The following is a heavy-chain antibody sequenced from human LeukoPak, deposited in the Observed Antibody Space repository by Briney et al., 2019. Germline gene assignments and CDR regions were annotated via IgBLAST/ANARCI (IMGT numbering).Heavy chain of an antibody. J-gene: IGHJ3*02. V-gene: IGHV3-30*04. D-gene: IGHD6-13*01. CDR3: ARAIRAPGTPENGFDI. Sequence: GGSLRLSCAASGFTFSNYAMHWVRQAPGEGLEWVAVISRDGTEHYYTDSVKGRLTISGDNSQSTLCLHMNSLSTEDTAIYYCARAIRAPGTPENGFDIWGQGTMVTVSS. CDR2: ISRDGTEH. CDR1: GFTFSNYA.